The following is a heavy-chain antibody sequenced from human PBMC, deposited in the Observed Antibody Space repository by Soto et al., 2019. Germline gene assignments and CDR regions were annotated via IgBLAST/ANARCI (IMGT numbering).Heavy chain of an antibody. CDR1: GFTFSSNT. D-gene: IGHD3-3*02. J-gene: IGHJ6*02. CDR2: ITSSGSYV. V-gene: IGHV3-21*01. CDR3: VKDEGIEAMDV. Sequence: GGSLRLSCLTSGFTFSSNTMNWVRQAPGKGLEWVASITSSGSYVYYADSVKGRFSASRDNAKNSLSLQMDSLRPDDTAIYFCVKDEGIEAMDVWGQGTTVTVSS.